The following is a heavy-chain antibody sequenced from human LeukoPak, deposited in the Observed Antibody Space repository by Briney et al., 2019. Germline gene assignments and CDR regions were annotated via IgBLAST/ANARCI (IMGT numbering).Heavy chain of an antibody. CDR2: IYYSGST. V-gene: IGHV4-59*01. CDR1: GGSISSYY. CDR3: ARVSQQIWGHWFDP. Sequence: SETLSLTCTVSGGSISSYYWSWIRQPPGKGLEWIGYIYYSGSTNYNPSLKSRVTISVDTSKNQFSLKLSSVTAADTAVYYCARVSQQIWGHWFDPWGQGTLVTVSS. D-gene: IGHD3-16*01. J-gene: IGHJ5*02.